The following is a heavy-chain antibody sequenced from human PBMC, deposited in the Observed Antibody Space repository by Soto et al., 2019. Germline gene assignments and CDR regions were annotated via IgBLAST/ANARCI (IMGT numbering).Heavy chain of an antibody. V-gene: IGHV3-66*01. Sequence: EVQLVEPGGGLVLPGGSLRLSCAASGFTVSTKYMSWVRQAPGKGLEWVSVIYSGGSTFYADSVRGRFTISRDNSKNTVNLQMNSLRAEDTAVYYCARDPWAADYWGQGTLVTVSS. CDR1: GFTVSTKY. D-gene: IGHD3-16*01. J-gene: IGHJ4*02. CDR3: ARDPWAADY. CDR2: IYSGGST.